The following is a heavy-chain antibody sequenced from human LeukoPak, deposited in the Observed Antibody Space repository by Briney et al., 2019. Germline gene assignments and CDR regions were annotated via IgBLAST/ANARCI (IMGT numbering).Heavy chain of an antibody. J-gene: IGHJ3*02. CDR3: AKTLGEFTSAFDI. D-gene: IGHD3-3*01. Sequence: PGGSLRLSCAASGFTFSNYWMTWVRQAPGKGLEWVSAISVSGGSTYYADSVKGRFTVSRDNSENTLYLQMNSLRAEDTAVYYCAKTLGEFTSAFDIWGQGTMVTVSS. V-gene: IGHV3-23*01. CDR1: GFTFSNYW. CDR2: ISVSGGST.